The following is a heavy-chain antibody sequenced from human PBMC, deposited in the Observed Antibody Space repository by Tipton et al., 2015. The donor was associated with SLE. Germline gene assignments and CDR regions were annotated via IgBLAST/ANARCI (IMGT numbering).Heavy chain of an antibody. Sequence: YLRLSCAASGFAFSDYYMSWIRQAPGKGLERVSYISSSGVTIYYADSVKGRFTISRDHTMKSLDLQMNSLRAEDTAVYYCARGGSYSSSYYSYGIDVCGQGTSVTVSS. V-gene: IGHV3-11*04. CDR1: GFAFSDYY. D-gene: IGHD4-11*01. CDR2: ISSSGVTI. J-gene: IGHJ6*02. CDR3: ARGGSYSSSYYSYGIDV.